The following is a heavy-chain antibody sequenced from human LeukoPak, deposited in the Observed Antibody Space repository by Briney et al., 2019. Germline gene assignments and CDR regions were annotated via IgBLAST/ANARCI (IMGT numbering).Heavy chain of an antibody. Sequence: ASVKVSCKASGYTFTSCGISWVRQAPGQGLEWMGWISAYNGNTNYAQKLQGRVTMTTDTSTSTAYMELRSLRSDDTAVYYSARAATYYYYYGMDVWGQGTTVTVSS. CDR2: ISAYNGNT. D-gene: IGHD2-15*01. CDR3: ARAATYYYYYGMDV. CDR1: GYTFTSCG. V-gene: IGHV1-18*01. J-gene: IGHJ6*02.